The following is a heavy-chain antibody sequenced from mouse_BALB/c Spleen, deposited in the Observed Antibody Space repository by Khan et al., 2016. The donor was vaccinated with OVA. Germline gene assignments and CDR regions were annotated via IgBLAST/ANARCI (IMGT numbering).Heavy chain of an antibody. V-gene: IGHV1S41*01. D-gene: IGHD1-1*01. Sequence: DLVKPGASVKLSCKASGYTFTSYWINWIKQRPGQGLEWIGRIGPGSSNAYYNAMFKGKATLTVDTSSNTAYIQLSSLSSEDSAVYFCASENYYGRGCDAMDYWGQGVSVTVSA. CDR1: GYTFTSYW. J-gene: IGHJ4*01. CDR2: IGPGSSNA. CDR3: ASENYYGRGCDAMDY.